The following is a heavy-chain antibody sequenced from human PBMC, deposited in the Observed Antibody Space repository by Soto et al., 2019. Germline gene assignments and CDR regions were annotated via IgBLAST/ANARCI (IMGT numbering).Heavy chain of an antibody. J-gene: IGHJ4*02. V-gene: IGHV3-9*01. CDR1: GFTFDDYA. D-gene: IGHD6-6*01. Sequence: VQLVESGGGLVQPGRSLRLSCAASGFTFDDYAMHWVRQAPGKGLEWVSGISWNSGSIGYADSVKGRFTISRDNAKNSLYLQMNSLRAEDTALYYCAKDGAARQGYYFDYWGQGTLVTVSS. CDR2: ISWNSGSI. CDR3: AKDGAARQGYYFDY.